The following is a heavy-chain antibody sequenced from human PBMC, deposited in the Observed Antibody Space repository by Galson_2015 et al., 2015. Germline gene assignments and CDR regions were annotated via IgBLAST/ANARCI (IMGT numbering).Heavy chain of an antibody. CDR3: ARGLLEWLLKAYYYYYYYMDV. V-gene: IGHV3-30*01. CDR1: GFTFSSYA. D-gene: IGHD3-3*01. Sequence: SLRLSCAASGFTFSSYAMHWVRQAPGKGLEWVAVISYDGSNKYYADSVKGRFTISRDNSKNTLYLQMNSLRAVDTAVYYCARGLLEWLLKAYYYYYYYMDVWGKGTTVTVSS. CDR2: ISYDGSNK. J-gene: IGHJ6*03.